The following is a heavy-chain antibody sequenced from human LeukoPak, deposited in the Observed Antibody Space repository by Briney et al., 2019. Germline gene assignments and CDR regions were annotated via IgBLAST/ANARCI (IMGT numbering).Heavy chain of an antibody. CDR2: IYYSGST. J-gene: IGHJ2*01. Sequence: SETPSLTCTVSGGSISSYYWSWIRQPPGKGLEWIGYIYYSGSTNYNPSLKSRVTISVDTSKNQFSLKLSSVTAADTAVYYCASAVVVPAARGSYWYFDLWGRGTLVTVSS. V-gene: IGHV4-59*01. CDR3: ASAVVVPAARGSYWYFDL. D-gene: IGHD2-2*01. CDR1: GGSISSYY.